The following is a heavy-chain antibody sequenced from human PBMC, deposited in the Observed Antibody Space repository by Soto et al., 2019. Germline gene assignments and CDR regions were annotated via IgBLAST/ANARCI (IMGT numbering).Heavy chain of an antibody. CDR1: GASISSYY. J-gene: IGHJ1*01. Sequence: QVQLQESGPGLVKPSETLSLTCTVSGASISSYYYNWIRPPPGRGLEWIGHIYHSGGTHYNPSLEGRVTISIDTSKNEFSLKVRSVTAADTAVYYCARGYSSRWASHGLPRYWGQGTLVSVPS. D-gene: IGHD6-13*01. CDR2: IYHSGGT. CDR3: ARGYSSRWASHGLPRY. V-gene: IGHV4-59*01.